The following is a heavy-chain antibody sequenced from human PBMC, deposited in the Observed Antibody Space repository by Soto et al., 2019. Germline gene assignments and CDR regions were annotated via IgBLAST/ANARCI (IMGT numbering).Heavy chain of an antibody. CDR2: IKSDASTT. CDR3: ARGPTGWFGYDY. Sequence: EVQLVESGGGLVQPGGSLRLSCAASGFTFSTYWMHWVRQAAGKGLVWVSRIKSDASTTNYADSVKGRFTISRDNAKNTLYLQMDSLTVEDTAVYYCARGPTGWFGYDYWCQGTLVTVSS. V-gene: IGHV3-74*01. CDR1: GFTFSTYW. J-gene: IGHJ4*02. D-gene: IGHD3-10*01.